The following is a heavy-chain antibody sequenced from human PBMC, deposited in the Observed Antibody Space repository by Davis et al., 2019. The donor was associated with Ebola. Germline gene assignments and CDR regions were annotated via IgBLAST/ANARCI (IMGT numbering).Heavy chain of an antibody. CDR1: GFTFSSYW. J-gene: IGHJ4*02. Sequence: PGGSLRLSCAASGFTFSSYWMSWVRQAPGKGLEWVANIKQDGSEKYYVDSVKGRFTISRDNAKNSLYLQMNSLRAEDTAVYYCARDRSGDFWSGSLGEYDYWGQGTLVTVSS. CDR2: IKQDGSEK. CDR3: ARDRSGDFWSGSLGEYDY. D-gene: IGHD3-3*01. V-gene: IGHV3-7*01.